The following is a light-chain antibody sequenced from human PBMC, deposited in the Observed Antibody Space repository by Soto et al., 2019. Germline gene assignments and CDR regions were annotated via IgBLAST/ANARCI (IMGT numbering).Light chain of an antibody. V-gene: IGKV1-5*01. CDR2: DAS. J-gene: IGKJ1*01. CDR1: QSIGSS. CDR3: QQYENYWT. Sequence: DIHMTQSPSTLSASLGDRVTITFRASQSIGSSLAWYQQKPGKAPKLLIYDASNLDSGVPSRFSGSGSGTEFSLTISNLQPDDCATYYCQQYENYWTFGQGTKVDIK.